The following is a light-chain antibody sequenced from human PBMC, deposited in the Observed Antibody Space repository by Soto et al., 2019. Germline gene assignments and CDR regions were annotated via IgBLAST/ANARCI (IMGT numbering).Light chain of an antibody. J-gene: IGKJ1*01. CDR3: QQYNNWPRT. V-gene: IGKV3-15*01. CDR2: GAS. Sequence: EIVLTQSPATLSLSPVERATLSCRASQNISRSLAWYQQKPGQPPKLLIYGASTRATGIPARFSGSGSGTEFTLTISSLQSEDFAVYYCQQYNNWPRTFGQGTKVDIK. CDR1: QNISRS.